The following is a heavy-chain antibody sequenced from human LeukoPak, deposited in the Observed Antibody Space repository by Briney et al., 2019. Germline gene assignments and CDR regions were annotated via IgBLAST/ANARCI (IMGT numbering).Heavy chain of an antibody. CDR2: IKSKTDGGTT. V-gene: IGHV3-15*01. D-gene: IGHD1-26*01. J-gene: IGHJ4*02. CDR1: GFTFSSYE. CDR3: TTDRVGPTRGY. Sequence: GGSLRLSCAASGFTFSSYEMNWVRQAPGKGLEWVGRIKSKTDGGTTEYAAPVKGRFTISRDDSENTLYLQMNSLKTEDTALYYCTTDRVGPTRGYWGQGTLVTVSS.